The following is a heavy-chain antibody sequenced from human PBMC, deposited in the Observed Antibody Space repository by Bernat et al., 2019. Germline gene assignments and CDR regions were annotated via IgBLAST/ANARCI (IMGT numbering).Heavy chain of an antibody. J-gene: IGHJ4*02. D-gene: IGHD6-13*01. V-gene: IGHV3-23*01. CDR2: ISGSGGDT. CDR3: AKGKDTCSWYCFDY. Sequence: EVQLSESGGGLIQPGGSLRLSCAASGFTYSTYPMSWVRQAPGKGLEWVSGISGSGGDTYYAGSVKGRFTISRDNSKNTLYLQMNSLTADDTAVYYCAKGKDTCSWYCFDYWGQGTLVTVSS. CDR1: GFTYSTYP.